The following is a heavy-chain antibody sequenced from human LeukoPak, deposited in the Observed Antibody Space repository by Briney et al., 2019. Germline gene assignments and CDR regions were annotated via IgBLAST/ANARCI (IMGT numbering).Heavy chain of an antibody. J-gene: IGHJ6*03. CDR3: ARGIYYYYMDV. V-gene: IGHV4-39*07. CDR2: IYYSGST. CDR1: GGSMTNSTYY. Sequence: SETLSLTCTVSGGSMTNSTYYWGWIRQPPGKGLEWVGSIYYSGSTYYNPSFKSRITISVDTSKNQFSLKLSSVTAADTAVYYCARGIYYYYMDVWGKGTTVTVSS.